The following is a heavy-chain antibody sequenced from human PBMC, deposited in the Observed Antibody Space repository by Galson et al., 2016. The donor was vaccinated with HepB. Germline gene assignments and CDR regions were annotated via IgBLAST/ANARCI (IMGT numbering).Heavy chain of an antibody. J-gene: IGHJ4*02. CDR3: ARAGYDHGFDY. CDR2: INPIFPAP. V-gene: IGHV1-69*13. CDR1: GVSVSSFG. D-gene: IGHD5-12*01. Sequence: SVKVSCKASGVSVSSFGMSWVRQASGHGLEWLGEINPIFPAPKYAQKFQGRVTIIADESTDTVYMELTGLTSDETAVYYCARAGYDHGFDYWGQGTLVTVSS.